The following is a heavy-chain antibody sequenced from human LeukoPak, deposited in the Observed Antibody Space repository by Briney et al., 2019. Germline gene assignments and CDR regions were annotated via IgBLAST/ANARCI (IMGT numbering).Heavy chain of an antibody. Sequence: ASVKVSFKASGGTFSSYATSWVRQAPGQGLEWMGGIIPIFGTANYAQKFQGRVTITTDESTSTAYMELSSLRSEDTAVYYCARSPRSSGYYDPDYWGQGTLVTVSS. D-gene: IGHD3-22*01. J-gene: IGHJ4*02. CDR3: ARSPRSSGYYDPDY. CDR2: IIPIFGTA. CDR1: GGTFSSYA. V-gene: IGHV1-69*05.